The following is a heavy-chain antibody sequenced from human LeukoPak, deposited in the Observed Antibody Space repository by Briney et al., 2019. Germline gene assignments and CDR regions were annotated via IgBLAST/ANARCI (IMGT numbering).Heavy chain of an antibody. CDR3: AGTGYSSSFYYYYMDV. V-gene: IGHV3-23*01. CDR2: ISGSGGST. Sequence: GGSLRLSCAASGFTFSSYAMSWVRQAPGKGLEWVSAISGSGGSTYYADSVKGRFTISRDNSKNTLYLQMNSLRAEDTAVYYCAGTGYSSSFYYYYMDVWGKGTTVTLSS. J-gene: IGHJ6*03. CDR1: GFTFSSYA. D-gene: IGHD6-6*01.